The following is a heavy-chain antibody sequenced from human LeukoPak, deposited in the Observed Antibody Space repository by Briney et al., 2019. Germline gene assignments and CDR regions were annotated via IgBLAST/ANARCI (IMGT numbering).Heavy chain of an antibody. D-gene: IGHD2-15*01. Sequence: ASVKVSCKASGYTFTGYYMHWVRQAPGQGLEWMGWINTNTGNPTYAQGFTGRFVFSLDTSVSTAYLQISSLKAEDTAVYYCAGSYNSFDPWGQGTLVTVSS. CDR1: GYTFTGYY. CDR3: AGSYNSFDP. V-gene: IGHV7-4-1*02. CDR2: INTNTGNP. J-gene: IGHJ5*02.